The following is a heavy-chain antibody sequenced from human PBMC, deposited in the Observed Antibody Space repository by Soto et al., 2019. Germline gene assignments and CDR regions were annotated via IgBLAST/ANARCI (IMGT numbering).Heavy chain of an antibody. CDR1: GFTFSSYW. D-gene: IGHD6-6*01. Sequence: VGSLRLSCAASGFTFSSYWMSWVRQAPGKGLEWVANIKQDGSEKYYVDSVKGRFTISRDNAKNSLYLQMNSLRAEDTAVYYCAGVGIAARFSQPKKYYFDYWGQGTPVTVSS. V-gene: IGHV3-7*03. J-gene: IGHJ4*02. CDR2: IKQDGSEK. CDR3: AGVGIAARFSQPKKYYFDY.